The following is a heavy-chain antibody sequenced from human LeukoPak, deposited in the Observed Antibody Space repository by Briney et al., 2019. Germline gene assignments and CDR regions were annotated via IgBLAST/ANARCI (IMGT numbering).Heavy chain of an antibody. D-gene: IGHD6-19*01. CDR3: ARGGYSSGWYPGCLDY. J-gene: IGHJ4*02. Sequence: ASVKVSCKASGYTFTSYAMHWVRQAPGQRLEWMGWINAGNGNTKYSQKFQGRVTITRDTSASTAYMELSSLRSEDTAVYYCARGGYSSGWYPGCLDYWGQGTLVTVSS. CDR1: GYTFTSYA. V-gene: IGHV1-3*01. CDR2: INAGNGNT.